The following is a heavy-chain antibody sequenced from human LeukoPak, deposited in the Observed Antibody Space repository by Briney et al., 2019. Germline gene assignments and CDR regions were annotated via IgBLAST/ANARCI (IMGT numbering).Heavy chain of an antibody. J-gene: IGHJ5*02. V-gene: IGHV3-48*01. D-gene: IGHD6-19*01. CDR2: ISSSSTTI. Sequence: GGSLRLSCVASGFTFNTYTMIWVRQAPGKGLEGVSYISSSSTTIYYADSVKGRFTVSRDTAKNSLYLQVHHLIPEDTAVYYCPRSRGIAVADVDPWGQGTPVTVSS. CDR1: GFTFNTYT. CDR3: PRSRGIAVADVDP.